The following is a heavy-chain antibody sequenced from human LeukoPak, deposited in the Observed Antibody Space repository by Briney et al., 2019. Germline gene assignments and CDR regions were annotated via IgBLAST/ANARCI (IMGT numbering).Heavy chain of an antibody. CDR1: GFSFSTTGIR. V-gene: IGHV2-70*04. Sequence: SGPALVKPTQTLTLTCSFSGFSFSTTGIRVSWIRQPPGKALEWLARIDWDDDKFYSTSLKTRLTISKDTSKNQVVLTMTNMDPVDTATYYCAREFHSDSVRFEQYYYYMDVWGKGTTVTVSS. CDR3: AREFHSDSVRFEQYYYYMDV. CDR2: IDWDDDK. J-gene: IGHJ6*03. D-gene: IGHD2-15*01.